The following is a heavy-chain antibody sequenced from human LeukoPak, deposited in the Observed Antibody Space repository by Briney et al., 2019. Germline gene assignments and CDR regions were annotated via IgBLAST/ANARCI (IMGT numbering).Heavy chain of an antibody. CDR3: ARDYDRWNNDCFDP. J-gene: IGHJ5*02. D-gene: IGHD1/OR15-1a*01. CDR2: VGAYDGDT. CDR1: GDTFTNYG. Sequence: ASVKVSCKASGDTFTNYGISWVRQAPGQGLECMGWVGAYDGDTNYAEKVQGRVTMTTDTSTSTAYLELRSLRSDDTAVYYCARDYDRWNNDCFDPWGQGTLVIVSS. V-gene: IGHV1-18*01.